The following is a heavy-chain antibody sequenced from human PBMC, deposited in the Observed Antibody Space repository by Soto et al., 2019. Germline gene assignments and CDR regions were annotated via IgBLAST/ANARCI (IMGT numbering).Heavy chain of an antibody. CDR3: ARGDGGRYEGNGYLGRH. Sequence: EVQLVESGGGLVQPGESLTLSCAASGFTFSSYWMHWVRQAPGKGLVWVSRIKSDGSGTYYADFVKGRLTISRDNAKNTLYLQMNSLRVEDTAVYFCARGDGGRYEGNGYLGRHWGQGTLVTVSS. CDR2: IKSDGSGT. CDR1: GFTFSSYW. D-gene: IGHD5-18*01. J-gene: IGHJ4*02. V-gene: IGHV3-74*01.